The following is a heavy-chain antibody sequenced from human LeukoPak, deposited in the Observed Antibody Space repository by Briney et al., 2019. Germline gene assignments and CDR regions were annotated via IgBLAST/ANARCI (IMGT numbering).Heavy chain of an antibody. CDR1: GXTFSDHC. Sequence: GGSLRLSCAASGXTFSDHCMDWVRQAPGKGLELVGRTRNKANSYTTEYAASVKGRFTISRDDSKKSLYLQMNSLKTEDTAVYYCARESGGGVLGYFDLWGRGTLVSVSS. D-gene: IGHD3-10*01. CDR3: ARESGGGVLGYFDL. CDR2: TRNKANSYTT. V-gene: IGHV3-72*01. J-gene: IGHJ2*01.